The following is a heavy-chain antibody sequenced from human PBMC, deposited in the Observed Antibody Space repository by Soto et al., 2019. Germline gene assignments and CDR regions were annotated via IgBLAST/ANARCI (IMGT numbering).Heavy chain of an antibody. V-gene: IGHV4-34*01. D-gene: IGHD3-10*01. CDR1: GASFSGYY. J-gene: IGHJ6*02. CDR3: ARMRRKLARTSGSFYYYYGMDV. Sequence: XETLSLTCAVHGASFSGYYWSWIRQPPGKGLEWIGEINHSGSTNYNPSLKSRVTISVDTSKNQFSLKLTSVTAADTAVYYCARMRRKLARTSGSFYYYYGMDVCGQGTTVTVSS. CDR2: INHSGST.